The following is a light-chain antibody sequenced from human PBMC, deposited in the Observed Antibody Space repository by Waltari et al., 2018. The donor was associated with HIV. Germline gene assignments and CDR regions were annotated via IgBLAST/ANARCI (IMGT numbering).Light chain of an antibody. CDR1: QSISKY. CDR3: QQSYSTPHT. J-gene: IGKJ2*01. Sequence: DIQMTQPPSSLSASVGDSATFTCRASQSISKYLNWYQQRPGKAPKLLIYGASSLQGGVPSRFSASGSGTDFTLIISSLQVEDVATYFCQQSYSTPHTFGQGTKLEIK. CDR2: GAS. V-gene: IGKV1-39*01.